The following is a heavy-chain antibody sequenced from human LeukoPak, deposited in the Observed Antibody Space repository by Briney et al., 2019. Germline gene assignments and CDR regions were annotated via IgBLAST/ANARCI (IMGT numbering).Heavy chain of an antibody. V-gene: IGHV4-34*01. D-gene: IGHD2-21*01. J-gene: IGHJ6*02. Sequence: PSETLSLTCAVYGGSFSGYYWSWIRQPPGKGLEWIGEINHSGSTNYNPPLKSRVTISVDTSKNQFSLKLSSVTAADTAVDYCARVLLGYYYYGMDVWGQGTTVTVSS. CDR1: GGSFSGYY. CDR2: INHSGST. CDR3: ARVLLGYYYYGMDV.